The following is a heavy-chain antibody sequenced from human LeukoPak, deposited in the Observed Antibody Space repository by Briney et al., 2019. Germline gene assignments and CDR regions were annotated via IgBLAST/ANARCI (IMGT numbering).Heavy chain of an antibody. CDR2: INHSGST. CDR3: ARGFPTLGYCSGGSCYSLDY. D-gene: IGHD2-15*01. V-gene: IGHV4-34*01. J-gene: IGHJ4*02. Sequence: SETLSLTCAVYGLSFSGYYWSWIRQPPGKGLEWIGEINHSGSTNYNPSLKSRVTISVDTSKNQFSLKLSSVTAADTAVYYCARGFPTLGYCSGGSCYSLDYWGQGTLVTVSS. CDR1: GLSFSGYY.